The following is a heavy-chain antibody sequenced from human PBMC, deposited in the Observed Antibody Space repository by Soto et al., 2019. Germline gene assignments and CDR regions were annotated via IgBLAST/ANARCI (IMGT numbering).Heavy chain of an antibody. CDR3: ASRITASAAYDF. D-gene: IGHD1-20*01. CDR1: GFTVSSNY. J-gene: IGHJ4*02. CDR2: IYTDGST. V-gene: IGHV3-66*01. Sequence: EVQLVESGGGLVQPGGSLRLTCAASGFTVSSNYMSWVRQAPGKGLEWVSIIYTDGSTYYADSVKGRITLSSDDSKTTLYLQINSLGVEDTAVYYCASRITASAAYDFWGQGTLVTVSS.